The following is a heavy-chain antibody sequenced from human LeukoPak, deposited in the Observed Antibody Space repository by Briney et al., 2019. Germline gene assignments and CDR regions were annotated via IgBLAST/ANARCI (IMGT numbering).Heavy chain of an antibody. Sequence: GGSLRLSCAASGFNFSTYTMYWVRHTEGKGLEWVSIIGNNGGGIHYADSVRGRFTISRDNSKNALYLQMNSLRAEDTAVYYCARGARGVLYYFDYWGQGTLVTVSS. D-gene: IGHD3-10*01. CDR3: ARGARGVLYYFDY. J-gene: IGHJ4*02. V-gene: IGHV3-23*01. CDR1: GFNFSTYT. CDR2: IGNNGGGI.